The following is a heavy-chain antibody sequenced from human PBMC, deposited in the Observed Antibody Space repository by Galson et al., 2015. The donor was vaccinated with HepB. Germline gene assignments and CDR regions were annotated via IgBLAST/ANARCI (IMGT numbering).Heavy chain of an antibody. CDR3: ARLSTGGALNWFDP. J-gene: IGHJ5*02. Sequence: SETLSLTCTVSGGSISSSRTYWGWIRQPPGKGLEWIGTVYYTGSAYYNPSRKSRVTISADTSKKQISLNLSSVTAADTAVYYCARLSTGGALNWFDPWGQGTLVAVSS. CDR2: VYYTGSA. CDR1: GGSISSSRTY. D-gene: IGHD1-14*01. V-gene: IGHV4-39*01.